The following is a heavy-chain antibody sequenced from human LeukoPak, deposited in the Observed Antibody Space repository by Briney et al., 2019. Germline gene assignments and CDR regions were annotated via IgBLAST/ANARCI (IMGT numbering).Heavy chain of an antibody. CDR3: ARSRGYSYGDDY. Sequence: PSETLSLTCTVSGGSISSYYWSWIRQPPGKGLEWIGYIYYSRSTNYNPSLKSRVTISVDTSKNQFSLKLSSVTAADTAVYYCARSRGYSYGDDYWGQGTLVTVSS. D-gene: IGHD5-18*01. J-gene: IGHJ4*02. CDR2: IYYSRST. V-gene: IGHV4-59*01. CDR1: GGSISSYY.